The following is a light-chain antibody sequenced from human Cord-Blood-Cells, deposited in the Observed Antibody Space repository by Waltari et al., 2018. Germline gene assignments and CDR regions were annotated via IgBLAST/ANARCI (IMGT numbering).Light chain of an antibody. CDR3: QQYYSYPFT. CDR2: AAS. J-gene: IGKJ3*01. V-gene: IGKV1-8*01. CDR1: QGISSY. Sequence: AIRITQSPSSLSASTGDRVTITCRASQGISSYLAWYQQKPGKAPKLLIYAASTLQSVVPSRFGGSGSGTDFTLTISCLQSEDFATYYCQQYYSYPFTFGPGTKVDIK.